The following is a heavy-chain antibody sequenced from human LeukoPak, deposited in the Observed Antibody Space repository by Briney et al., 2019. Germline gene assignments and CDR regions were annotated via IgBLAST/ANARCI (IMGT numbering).Heavy chain of an antibody. CDR3: ARHSEYCSGGSCSIDY. D-gene: IGHD2-15*01. J-gene: IGHJ4*02. V-gene: IGHV5-51*01. Sequence: GESLKISCKGSGYSFTSYWIGWVRQKPGKGLEWMGIIYPGDSDTRYSPSFQGQVTISADKSISTAYLQWSSLKASDTAMYYCARHSEYCSGGSCSIDYWGQGTLVTVSS. CDR2: IYPGDSDT. CDR1: GYSFTSYW.